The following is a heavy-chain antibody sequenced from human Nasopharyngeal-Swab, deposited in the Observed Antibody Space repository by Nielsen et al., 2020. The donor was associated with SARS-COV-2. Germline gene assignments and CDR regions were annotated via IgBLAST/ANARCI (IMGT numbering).Heavy chain of an antibody. J-gene: IGHJ4*02. CDR3: AKGGSSSPTY. Sequence: GESLKISCAASGFSFSTYAMSWVRQAPGKGLEWVSAISGSGGDTYYADSVKGRFTISRDNSKNTLYLRMNSLRAEDTAVYYCAKGGSSSPTYWGQGTLVTVSS. CDR2: ISGSGGDT. V-gene: IGHV3-23*01. D-gene: IGHD6-13*01. CDR1: GFSFSTYA.